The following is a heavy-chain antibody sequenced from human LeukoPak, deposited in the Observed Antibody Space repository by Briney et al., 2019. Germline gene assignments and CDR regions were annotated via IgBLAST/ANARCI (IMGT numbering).Heavy chain of an antibody. Sequence: ASVKVSCKASGYIFSNYFIHWVRQAPGQGLEWMGRINPNSGGTNYAQKSQGRVTMTRDTSISTVYMELSYLRSDDTAIYYCARPDPKSLGYDAFDLWGQGTTVTVSS. CDR3: ARPDPKSLGYDAFDL. CDR1: GYIFSNYF. J-gene: IGHJ3*01. D-gene: IGHD1-14*01. V-gene: IGHV1-2*02. CDR2: INPNSGGT.